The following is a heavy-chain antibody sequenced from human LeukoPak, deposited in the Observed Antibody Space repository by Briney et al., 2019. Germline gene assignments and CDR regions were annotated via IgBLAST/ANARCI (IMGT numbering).Heavy chain of an antibody. J-gene: IGHJ5*02. CDR2: ISSSSSYI. V-gene: IGHV3-21*01. CDR3: ARDHRQLRFSP. D-gene: IGHD3-3*01. CDR1: GFTFSSYS. Sequence: GGSLRLSCAASGFTFSSYSMNWVRQAPGKGLEWVSSISSSSSYIYYADSVKGRFTISRDNAKNSLYLQMNSLRAEDTAAYYCARDHRQLRFSPWGQGTLVTVSS.